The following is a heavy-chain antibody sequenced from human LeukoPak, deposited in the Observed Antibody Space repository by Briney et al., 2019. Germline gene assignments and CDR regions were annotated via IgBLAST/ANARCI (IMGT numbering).Heavy chain of an antibody. V-gene: IGHV3-23*01. Sequence: GGSLRLSCAASGFTFSSYAMSWVRQAPGKGLEWVSAISGSGGSTYYADSVKGRFTISRDNSKNTLYLQMNSLRAEDTAVYYCATGVDYYYYYYMDVWGKGTTVTVSS. CDR2: ISGSGGST. CDR3: ATGVDYYYYYYMDV. CDR1: GFTFSSYA. J-gene: IGHJ6*03.